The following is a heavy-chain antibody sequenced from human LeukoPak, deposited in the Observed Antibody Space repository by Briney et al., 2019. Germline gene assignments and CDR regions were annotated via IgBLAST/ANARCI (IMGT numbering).Heavy chain of an antibody. Sequence: GGSLRLSCAASGFTFSDYYMSWIRQAPGKGLEWVAYIGSSGSTIYYADSVKGRFTISRDNAKKSLYLQMNSLRAEDTAVYYCARGARPVAMRNYFDYWGQGTLVTVSS. D-gene: IGHD2-2*01. CDR3: ARGARPVAMRNYFDY. CDR1: GFTFSDYY. J-gene: IGHJ4*02. CDR2: IGSSGSTI. V-gene: IGHV3-11*01.